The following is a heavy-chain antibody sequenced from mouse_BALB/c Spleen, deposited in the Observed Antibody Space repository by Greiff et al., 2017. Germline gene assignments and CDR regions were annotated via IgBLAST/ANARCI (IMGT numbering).Heavy chain of an antibody. CDR1: GYTFTSYV. CDR3: ARDYGNYWYFDV. J-gene: IGHJ1*01. D-gene: IGHD2-1*01. CDR2: INPYNDGT. V-gene: IGHV1-14*01. Sequence: VHVKQSGPELVKPGASVKMSCKASGYTFTSYVMHWVKQKPGQGLEWIGFINPYNDGTKYNEKFKGKATLASDKSSSTAYMELSSLTSEDSAVYYCARDYGNYWYFDVWGAGTTVTVSS.